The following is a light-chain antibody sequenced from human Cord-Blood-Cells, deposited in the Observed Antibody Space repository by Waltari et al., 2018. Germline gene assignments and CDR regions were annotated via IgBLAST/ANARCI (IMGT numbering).Light chain of an antibody. CDR2: KAS. CDR3: QQYNSYSPYS. V-gene: IGKV1-5*03. J-gene: IGKJ2*03. CDR1: QSISSW. Sequence: DIQMTKSPSTLSASVRDRVTITCRASQSISSWLAWYQQKPGKAPKLLIYKASSLESGVPSRFSGSGSGTEFTLTISSLQPDDFATYYCQQYNSYSPYSFGQGTKLEIK.